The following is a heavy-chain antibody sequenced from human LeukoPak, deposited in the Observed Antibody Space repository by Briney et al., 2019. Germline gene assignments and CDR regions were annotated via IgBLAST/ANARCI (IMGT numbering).Heavy chain of an antibody. D-gene: IGHD5-18*01. Sequence: GGSLRLSCAASGFTFSSYSMNWVRQAPGKGLEWVSSISSSSSYIYYADSVKGRFTISRDNAKNSLYLQMNSLRAEDTALYYCAKGIGVDTAQVGYWGQGTLVTVSS. J-gene: IGHJ4*02. CDR3: AKGIGVDTAQVGY. V-gene: IGHV3-21*04. CDR2: ISSSSSYI. CDR1: GFTFSSYS.